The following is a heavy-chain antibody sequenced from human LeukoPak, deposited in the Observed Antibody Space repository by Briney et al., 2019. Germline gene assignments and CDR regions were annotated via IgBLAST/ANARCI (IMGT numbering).Heavy chain of an antibody. V-gene: IGHV1-2*02. CDR3: ARDERYDSSGYPFDY. CDR2: INPNRGGT. J-gene: IGHJ4*02. CDR1: GYTFTGYF. D-gene: IGHD3-22*01. Sequence: ASLKVSCKASGYTFTGYFIHWVRQAPGQGLEWMGWINPNRGGTNYAQKFKGRVTMTRDTSIITAYMELSRLSSDDTAVYYCARDERYDSSGYPFDYWGQGTLVTVPS.